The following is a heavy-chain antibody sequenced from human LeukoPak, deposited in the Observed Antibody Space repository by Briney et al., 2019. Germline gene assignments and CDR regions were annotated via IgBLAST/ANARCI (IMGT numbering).Heavy chain of an antibody. V-gene: IGHV4-34*01. CDR1: GGSISSGGYY. Sequence: SETLSLTCAVSGGSISSGGYYWSWIRQPPGKGLEWIGEINHSGSTNYNPSLKSRVTISVDTSKNQFSLKLSSVTAADTAVYYCARDYLPAAMYNWFDPWGQGTLVTVSS. CDR3: ARDYLPAAMYNWFDP. D-gene: IGHD2-2*01. CDR2: INHSGST. J-gene: IGHJ5*02.